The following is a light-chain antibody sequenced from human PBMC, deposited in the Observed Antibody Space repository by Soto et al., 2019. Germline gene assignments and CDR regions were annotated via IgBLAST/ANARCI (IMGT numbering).Light chain of an antibody. CDR3: QQRSNRIT. CDR2: GAS. Sequence: EIVLTQSPGTLSLSPGERATLSSRASQSVSSSYLAWYQQKPGQAPRLLIYGASSRATGIPDRFSGSGSGTDFTLTVSSLEPEDFALYYCQQRSNRITFGQGTRLEI. V-gene: IGKV3D-20*02. J-gene: IGKJ5*01. CDR1: QSVSSSY.